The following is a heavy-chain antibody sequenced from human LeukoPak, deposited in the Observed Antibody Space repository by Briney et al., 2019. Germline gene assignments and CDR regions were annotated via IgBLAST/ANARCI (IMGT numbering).Heavy chain of an antibody. J-gene: IGHJ5*02. V-gene: IGHV5-51*01. CDR3: ARLGYSYGYGISWFDP. D-gene: IGHD5-18*01. CDR2: IYPGDSDT. Sequence: GESLKIPCRGSGYSFTSYWIGWVRQMPGKGLEWMGIIYPGDSDTRYSPSFQGQVTISADKSISTAYLQWSCLKASDTAMYYCARLGYSYGYGISWFDPWGQGTLVTVSS. CDR1: GYSFTSYW.